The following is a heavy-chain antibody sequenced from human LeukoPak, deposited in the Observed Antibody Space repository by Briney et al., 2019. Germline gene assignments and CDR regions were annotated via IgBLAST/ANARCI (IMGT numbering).Heavy chain of an antibody. CDR1: GGSISSHY. D-gene: IGHD5-18*01. J-gene: IGHJ4*02. V-gene: IGHV4-59*11. Sequence: SETLPLTCTVSGGSISSHYWSWIRQPPGKGLEWIAYLFDSVNTKDNPSLQSRLTLSADTSKNQFSLRLGSVTAADTAVYYCATIKRGSIFGYFDFWGQGIKVTVSS. CDR2: LFDSVNT. CDR3: ATIKRGSIFGYFDF.